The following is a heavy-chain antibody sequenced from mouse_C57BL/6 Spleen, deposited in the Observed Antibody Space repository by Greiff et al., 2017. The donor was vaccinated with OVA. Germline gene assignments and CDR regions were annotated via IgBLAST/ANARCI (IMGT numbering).Heavy chain of an antibody. V-gene: IGHV5-15*01. CDR3: ARRITTVVATDYYAMDY. J-gene: IGHJ4*01. D-gene: IGHD1-1*01. CDR2: ISNLAYSI. Sequence: EVQRVESGGGLVQPGGSLKLSCAASGFTFSDYGMAWVRQAPRKGPEWVAFISNLAYSIYYADTVTGRFTISRENAKNTLYLEMSSLRSEDTAMYYCARRITTVVATDYYAMDYWGQGTSVTVSS. CDR1: GFTFSDYG.